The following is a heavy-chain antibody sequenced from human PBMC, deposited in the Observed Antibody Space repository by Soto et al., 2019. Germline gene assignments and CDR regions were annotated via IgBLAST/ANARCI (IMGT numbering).Heavy chain of an antibody. CDR1: GGSFSSYA. J-gene: IGHJ4*02. CDR2: IIPIFGTE. D-gene: IGHD4-4*01. CDR3: ARGGTVTSPYYFDY. Sequence: SVKLSCKACGGSFSSYAISWVRQAPGQGLEWMGGIIPIFGTENYAQKFQGRVTITADESTSTAYMELSSLRSDDTAVYYCARGGTVTSPYYFDYWGPGTLVTVSS. V-gene: IGHV1-69*13.